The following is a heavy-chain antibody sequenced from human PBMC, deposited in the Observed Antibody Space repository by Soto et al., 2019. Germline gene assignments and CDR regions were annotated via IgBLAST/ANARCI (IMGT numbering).Heavy chain of an antibody. CDR2: IIHSGST. CDR1: GGSFSGYY. D-gene: IGHD2-2*01. Sequence: SETLSLTCAVSGGSFSGYYWSWIRQPPGQGLEWIGEIIHSGSTNHNPSLKSRVIMSVDTSKSQFSLILSSVTAADTAVYYCARRSRGHRSHTTCHNWFDPWGQGTLVT. CDR3: ARRSRGHRSHTTCHNWFDP. J-gene: IGHJ5*02. V-gene: IGHV4-34*12.